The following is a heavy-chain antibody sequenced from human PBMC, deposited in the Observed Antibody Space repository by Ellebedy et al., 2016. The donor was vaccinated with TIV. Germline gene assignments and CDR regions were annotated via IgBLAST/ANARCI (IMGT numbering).Heavy chain of an antibody. D-gene: IGHD5/OR15-5a*01. J-gene: IGHJ3*02. V-gene: IGHV3-66*01. CDR3: AKETFNDVDLKVWGVLDI. CDR1: GFTFSSDY. Sequence: GESLKISCTASGFTFSSDYMSWVRQAPGKGLEWVSVSHRDGDTNYADSVKGRFIVSRDKSRNTLYLQMTGLSVEDTAVYYCAKETFNDVDLKVWGVLDIWGKGTMVTVSS. CDR2: SHRDGDT.